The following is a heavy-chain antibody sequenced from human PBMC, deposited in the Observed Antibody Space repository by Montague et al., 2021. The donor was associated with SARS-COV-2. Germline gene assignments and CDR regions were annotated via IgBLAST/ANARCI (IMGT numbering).Heavy chain of an antibody. J-gene: IGHJ3*01. Sequence: SETLSLTCAVYSGSFSDFYWTWIRQSPGKGLEWIGEINHTGSATYNPSPKGRVTLSISTSKNQLSLKLQSGTPAATAIYYCARGQVTIAGVVIFCPAAGHLDAWGQGTSVIVSS. D-gene: IGHD3-3*01. CDR3: ARGQVTIAGVVIFCPAAGHLDA. CDR1: SGSFSDFY. CDR2: INHTGSA. V-gene: IGHV4-34*01.